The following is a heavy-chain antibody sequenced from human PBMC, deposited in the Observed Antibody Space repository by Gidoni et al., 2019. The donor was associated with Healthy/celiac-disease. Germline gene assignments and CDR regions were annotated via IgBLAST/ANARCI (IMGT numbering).Heavy chain of an antibody. J-gene: IGHJ2*01. V-gene: IGHV3-30-3*01. CDR3: ARPKGQSGDYGERAFDL. Sequence: VQLVESGGGVVQPGRSLRLSCASSGFTFSSYAMHWVRQAPGKGLEWVAVISYDGSNKYYADSVKGRFTISRDNSKNTLYLQMNSLRAEDTAVYYCARPKGQSGDYGERAFDLWGRGTLVTVSS. CDR2: ISYDGSNK. D-gene: IGHD4-17*01. CDR1: GFTFSSYA.